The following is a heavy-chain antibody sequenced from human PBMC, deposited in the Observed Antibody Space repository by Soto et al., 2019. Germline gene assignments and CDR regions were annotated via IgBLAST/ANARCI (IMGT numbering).Heavy chain of an antibody. V-gene: IGHV3-23*01. CDR1: GFSFSSYA. D-gene: IGHD5-12*01. J-gene: IGHJ4*02. Sequence: DVQLLESGGGLVQPGGSLRLSCAASGFSFSSYAMVWVRQAPGKGLGWVAVISARGGSSYLADSVKGRFKLSRDNSKNVLSLEMNSLRAEDTAIYFCAKGSIEYSAAVDNWGQGTLVVVSS. CDR2: ISARGGSS. CDR3: AKGSIEYSAAVDN.